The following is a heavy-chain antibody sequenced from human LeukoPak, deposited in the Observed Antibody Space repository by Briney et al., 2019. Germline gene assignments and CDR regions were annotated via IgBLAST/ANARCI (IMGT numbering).Heavy chain of an antibody. J-gene: IGHJ6*03. CDR1: GGSISSGGYY. CDR3: ARDSSRDYMDV. CDR2: IYYSGST. D-gene: IGHD6-13*01. Sequence: PSETLSLTCTVSGGSISSGGYYWSWIRQPPGRGLEWIGYIYYSGSTNYHPSLKSRVTISVDTSKNQFSLKLSSVTAADTAVYYCARDSSRDYMDVWGKGTTVTVSS. V-gene: IGHV4-61*08.